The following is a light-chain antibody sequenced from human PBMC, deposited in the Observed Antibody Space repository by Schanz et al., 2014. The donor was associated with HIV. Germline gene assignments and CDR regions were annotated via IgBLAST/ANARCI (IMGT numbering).Light chain of an antibody. V-gene: IGKV3-20*01. CDR1: QDIGNN. J-gene: IGKJ1*01. CDR2: GAS. Sequence: EIVMTQSPATLSVSLGERAALSCWASQDIGNNLAWYQQKPGQAPRLLMYGASTRATGIPDRFSGSGSGTDFSLTISRLEPEDFAVYYCQQYGSSPRTFGQGTKVEIK. CDR3: QQYGSSPRT.